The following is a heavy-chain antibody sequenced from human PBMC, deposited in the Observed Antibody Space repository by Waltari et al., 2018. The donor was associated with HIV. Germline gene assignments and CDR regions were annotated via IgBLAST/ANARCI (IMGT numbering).Heavy chain of an antibody. Sequence: QVDLQQWGPGLLKPSETLSRTCAVYVGAFTGHYWSWIRETPGEGLQWIGEMNDGGKSNYNPTLKSRAVMTIDPSKKQFSLKLKSVTAADTGVYYCARGPRPSTVTAPGWYFDLWGRGTLVTVSS. CDR2: MNDGGKS. D-gene: IGHD2-21*02. CDR1: VGAFTGHY. CDR3: ARGPRPSTVTAPGWYFDL. V-gene: IGHV4-34*02. J-gene: IGHJ2*01.